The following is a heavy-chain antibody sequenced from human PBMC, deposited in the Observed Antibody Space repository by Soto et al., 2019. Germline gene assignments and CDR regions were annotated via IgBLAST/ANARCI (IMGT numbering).Heavy chain of an antibody. CDR3: ARQEQWLGGGAYYYYGMDV. J-gene: IGHJ6*02. CDR1: GYSFTSYW. CDR2: IYPGDSDT. D-gene: IGHD6-19*01. Sequence: PGESLKISCKGSGYSFTSYWIGWVRQMPGKGLEWIGIIYPGDSDTRYSPSFQGQVTISADKSISTAYLQWSSLKASDTAMYYCARQEQWLGGGAYYYYGMDVWGQGTTVTVSS. V-gene: IGHV5-51*01.